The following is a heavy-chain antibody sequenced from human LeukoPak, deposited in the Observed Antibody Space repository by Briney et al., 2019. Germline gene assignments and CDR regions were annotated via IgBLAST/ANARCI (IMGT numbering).Heavy chain of an antibody. V-gene: IGHV4-61*03. J-gene: IGHJ3*02. CDR2: IYYSGST. CDR1: GGSVSSGSYY. D-gene: IGHD3-9*01. Sequence: SETLSLTCTVSGGSVSSGSYYWSWIRQPPGKGLEWIGYIYYSGSTNYNPSLKSRVTISVDTSKNHFSLKLSSVTAADTAVYYCARDRITISPGAFDIWGQGTMVTVSS. CDR3: ARDRITISPGAFDI.